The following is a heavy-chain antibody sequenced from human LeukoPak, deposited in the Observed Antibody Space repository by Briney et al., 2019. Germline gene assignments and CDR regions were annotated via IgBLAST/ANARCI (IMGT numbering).Heavy chain of an antibody. CDR2: INDSEST. CDR3: AREACGSGDCTNFDY. V-gene: IGHV4-30-2*01. CDR1: GGSISSGGYS. D-gene: IGHD2-21*01. J-gene: IGHJ4*02. Sequence: SETLSLTCAVSGGSISSGGYSWSWIRQPPGKGLEWIGEINDSESTNYNPSLKSRATMSVDTSKNQFSLKLSSVSAADTALYYCAREACGSGDCTNFDYWGQGTLVTVSS.